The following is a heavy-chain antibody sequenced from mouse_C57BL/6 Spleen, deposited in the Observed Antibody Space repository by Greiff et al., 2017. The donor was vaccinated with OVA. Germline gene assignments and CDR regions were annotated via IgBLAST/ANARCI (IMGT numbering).Heavy chain of an antibody. J-gene: IGHJ3*01. CDR3: AREDDYDGWFAY. CDR1: GFTFSSYA. V-gene: IGHV5-4*01. CDR2: ISDGGSYT. Sequence: EVQLVESGGGLVKPGGSLKLSCAASGFTFSSYAMSWVRQTPEKRLEWVATISDGGSYTYYPDNVKGRFPISRDNAKNNLYLQMSHLQSEDTAMYYCAREDDYDGWFAYWGQGTLVTVSA. D-gene: IGHD2-4*01.